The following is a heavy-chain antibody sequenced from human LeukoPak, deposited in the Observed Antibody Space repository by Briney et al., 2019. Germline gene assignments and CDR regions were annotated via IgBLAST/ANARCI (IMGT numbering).Heavy chain of an antibody. D-gene: IGHD1-26*01. CDR1: GGTFSSYA. V-gene: IGHV1-69*04. CDR2: ISAYNGNT. CDR3: ALERRNGATDVFDY. J-gene: IGHJ4*02. Sequence: SVKVSCKASGGTFSSYAISWVRQAPGQGLEWMGWISAYNGNTNYAQKFQGRVTITADKSTSTAYMELSSLRSEDTAVYYCALERRNGATDVFDYWGQGTLVTVSS.